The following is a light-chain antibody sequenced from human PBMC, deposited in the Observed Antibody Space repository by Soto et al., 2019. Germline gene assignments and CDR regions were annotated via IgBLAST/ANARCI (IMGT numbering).Light chain of an antibody. Sequence: ENVFTQSPGTLSLSPGDRATLSCRASQSVSNSYLAWYQQKPGRAPRLLIYGASSRATDIPDRFSGSGSGTDFTLTISRLEPVDSAVYYCQQYGSSPTTFGQGTKVDI. CDR3: QQYGSSPTT. J-gene: IGKJ1*01. CDR1: QSVSNSY. V-gene: IGKV3-20*01. CDR2: GAS.